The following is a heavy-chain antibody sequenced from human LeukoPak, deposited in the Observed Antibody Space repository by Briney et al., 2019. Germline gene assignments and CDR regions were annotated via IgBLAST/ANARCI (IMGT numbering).Heavy chain of an antibody. J-gene: IGHJ4*02. D-gene: IGHD3-16*01. CDR2: IKPNSGGT. Sequence: ASVKVSCKASGYTFTDYYIHWVRQAPGQGLEWMGWIKPNSGGTNYAQKFQGRVTTTRDTSINTAYMELSSLRSDDTAVYYCARDPPGGGSYDYWGQGTLVTVSS. CDR3: ARDPPGGGSYDY. CDR1: GYTFTDYY. V-gene: IGHV1-2*02.